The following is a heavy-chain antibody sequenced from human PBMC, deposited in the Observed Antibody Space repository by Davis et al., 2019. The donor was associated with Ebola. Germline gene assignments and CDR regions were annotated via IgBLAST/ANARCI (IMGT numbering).Heavy chain of an antibody. Sequence: GESLKISCAASGFTFSSYGMHWVRQAPGKGLEWVAVISYDGSNKYYANSVKGRFTISRDNSKNTLYLQMNSLRAEDTAVYYCAKTKGSSHYYYYGMDVWGQGTTVTVSS. CDR2: ISYDGSNK. V-gene: IGHV3-30*18. D-gene: IGHD6-6*01. J-gene: IGHJ6*02. CDR1: GFTFSSYG. CDR3: AKTKGSSHYYYYGMDV.